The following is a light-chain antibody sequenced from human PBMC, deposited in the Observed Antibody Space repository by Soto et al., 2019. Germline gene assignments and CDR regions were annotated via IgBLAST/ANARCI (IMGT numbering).Light chain of an antibody. CDR1: SSDIGGYKY. CDR3: GSYTGSIYV. CDR2: EVS. Sequence: QSALTQPASVSGSPGQSITISCTGTSSDIGGYKYVSWYQQYPGKAPKLIIFEVSNRPSGVSNRFSGSNSGNTASLTISGLQAEDEADYYCGSYTGSIYVFGTGTKVTVL. V-gene: IGLV2-14*01. J-gene: IGLJ1*01.